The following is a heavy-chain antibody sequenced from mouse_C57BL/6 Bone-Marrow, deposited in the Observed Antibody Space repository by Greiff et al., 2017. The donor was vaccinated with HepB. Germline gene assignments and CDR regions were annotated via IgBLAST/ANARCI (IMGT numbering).Heavy chain of an antibody. V-gene: IGHV5-6*02. CDR3: ARRGMVTTRYFDY. J-gene: IGHJ2*01. CDR2: ISSGGSYT. Sequence: EVNVVESGGDLVKPGGSLKLSCAASGFTFSSYGMSWVRQTPDKRLEWVATISSGGSYTYYPDSVKGRFTISRDNAKNTLYLQMSSLKSEDTAMYYCARRGMVTTRYFDYWGQGTTLTVSS. CDR1: GFTFSSYG. D-gene: IGHD2-2*01.